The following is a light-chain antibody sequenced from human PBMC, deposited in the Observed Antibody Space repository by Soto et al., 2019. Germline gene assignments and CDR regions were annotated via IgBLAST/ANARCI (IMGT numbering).Light chain of an antibody. CDR1: SSDVGGYNY. CDR2: DVN. J-gene: IGLJ2*01. V-gene: IGLV2-14*01. Sequence: QSALTQPASVSGSPGQSITISCTGTSSDVGGYNYVSWYQQHPGKAPKLMIYDVNTRPSGVSNRFSGSKSGNTASLTISGLQAEDEAHYYCSSYTSSISFGGGTKVTVL. CDR3: SSYTSSIS.